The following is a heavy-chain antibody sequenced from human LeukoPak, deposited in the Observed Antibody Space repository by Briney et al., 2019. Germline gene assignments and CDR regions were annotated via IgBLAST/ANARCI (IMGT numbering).Heavy chain of an antibody. CDR3: AKDSFDPYYDILTGYPFPDY. V-gene: IGHV3-23*01. CDR1: GFTFSSYA. D-gene: IGHD3-9*01. J-gene: IGHJ4*02. CDR2: ISGSGGST. Sequence: GGSLRLSCAASGFTFSSYAMSWVRQAPGKGLEWVSAISGSGGSTYYADSVKGRFTISRDNSKNTLYLQMNSLRAKDKAVYYCAKDSFDPYYDILTGYPFPDYWGQGTLVTVSS.